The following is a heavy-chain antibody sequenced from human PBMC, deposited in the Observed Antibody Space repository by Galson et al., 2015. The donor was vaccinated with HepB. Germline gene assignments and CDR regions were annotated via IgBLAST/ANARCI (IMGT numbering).Heavy chain of an antibody. J-gene: IGHJ6*02. CDR1: GFSASSKF. CDR3: AGWVVTASWDYFGVDV. D-gene: IGHD2-21*02. CDR2: LHRDGRT. V-gene: IGHV3-53*01. Sequence: SLRLPCAASGFSASSKFMMWARQAPGKGPEWVSTLHRDGRTDYADSVMGRFTISRDHSQNSLYLKMNSLRVDDTAVYYCAGWVVTASWDYFGVDVWGQGTTVTVSS.